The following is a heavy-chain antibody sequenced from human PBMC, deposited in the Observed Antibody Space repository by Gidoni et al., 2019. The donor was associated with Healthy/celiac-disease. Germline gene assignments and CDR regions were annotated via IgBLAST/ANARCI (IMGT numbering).Heavy chain of an antibody. CDR1: GITFSIYS. CDR2: ISSSSSTI. D-gene: IGHD2-15*01. J-gene: IGHJ4*02. Sequence: EVQLVESGGGLVQPGGSLRLSCADSGITFSIYSMNWVRQAPGKGLGWVSYISSSSSTIYYADSVKGRFTISRDNAKNSLYLQMNSLRAEDTAVYYCASEGVVVVAATDGDIVDYWGQGTLVTVSS. CDR3: ASEGVVVVAATDGDIVDY. V-gene: IGHV3-48*01.